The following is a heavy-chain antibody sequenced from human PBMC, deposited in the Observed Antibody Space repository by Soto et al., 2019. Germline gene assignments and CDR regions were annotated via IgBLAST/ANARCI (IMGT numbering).Heavy chain of an antibody. CDR2: ISYDGSNK. CDR1: GFTFSSYA. V-gene: IGHV3-30-3*01. J-gene: IGHJ6*02. CDR3: ARGGYSSSWYTGYYYYYGMDV. D-gene: IGHD6-13*01. Sequence: QVQLVESGGGVVQPGRSLRLSCAASGFTFSSYAMHWVRQAPGKGLEWVAVISYDGSNKYYADSVKGRFTISRDNSKNTLYLQMNSLRAEDTAVYYCARGGYSSSWYTGYYYYYGMDVWGQGTTVTVSS.